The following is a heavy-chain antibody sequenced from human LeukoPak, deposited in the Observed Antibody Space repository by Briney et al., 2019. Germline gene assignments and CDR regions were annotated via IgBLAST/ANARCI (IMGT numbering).Heavy chain of an antibody. CDR3: ARAEVVTIFGVVIKYNWFDP. D-gene: IGHD3-3*01. J-gene: IGHJ5*02. CDR1: GGTFSSYA. CDR2: IIPIFGTA. Sequence: GASVKVSCXASGGTFSSYAISWVRQAPGQGLEWMGGIIPIFGTANYAQKFQGRVTITTDESTSTAYMELSSLRAEDTAVYYCARAEVVTIFGVVIKYNWFDPWGQGTLVTVSS. V-gene: IGHV1-69*05.